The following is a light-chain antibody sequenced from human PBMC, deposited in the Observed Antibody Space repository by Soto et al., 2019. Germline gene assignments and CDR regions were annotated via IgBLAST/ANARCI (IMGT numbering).Light chain of an antibody. CDR3: QQRSNLPWT. V-gene: IGKV3-11*01. CDR1: QSVSSY. CDR2: DAS. Sequence: EIVLTQSPATLSLSPGERDTLSCRASQSVSSYLAWYQQKPGQAPRLLIYDASNRATGIPARFSGSGSGTDFTLTISSLEPEDFAVYYCQQRSNLPWTFGQGTKVELK. J-gene: IGKJ1*01.